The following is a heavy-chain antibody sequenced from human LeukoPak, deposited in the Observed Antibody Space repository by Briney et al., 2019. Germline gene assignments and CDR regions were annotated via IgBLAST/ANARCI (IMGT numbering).Heavy chain of an antibody. V-gene: IGHV1-69*13. Sequence: ASVKVSCKASRGTFSSYAISWVRQAPGQGLEWMGGIIPIFGTANYAQKFQGRVTITADESTSTAYMELSSLRSEDTAVYYCARESKLGAAPTGGYYYYGMDVWGQGTTVTVSS. CDR1: RGTFSSYA. J-gene: IGHJ6*02. D-gene: IGHD2-15*01. CDR2: IIPIFGTA. CDR3: ARESKLGAAPTGGYYYYGMDV.